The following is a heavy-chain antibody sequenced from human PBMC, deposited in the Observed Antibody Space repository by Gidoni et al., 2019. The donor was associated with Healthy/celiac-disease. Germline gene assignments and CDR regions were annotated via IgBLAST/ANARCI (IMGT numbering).Heavy chain of an antibody. V-gene: IGHV4-34*01. J-gene: IGHJ4*02. CDR2: INHSGST. CDR1: GGSFSGYY. D-gene: IGHD5-12*01. Sequence: QVQLQQWGAGLMKPSATLSLTCAVYGGSFSGYYWSWIRQPPGKGLEWIGEINHSGSTNYNPSLKSRVTISVDTSKNQFSLKLSSVTAADTAVYYCARMGAWLQSRPFDYWGQGTLVTVSS. CDR3: ARMGAWLQSRPFDY.